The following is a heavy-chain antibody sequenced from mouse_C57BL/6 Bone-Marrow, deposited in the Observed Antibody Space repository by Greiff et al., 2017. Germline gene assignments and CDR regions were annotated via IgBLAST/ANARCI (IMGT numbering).Heavy chain of an antibody. Sequence: EVQRVESGGGLVKPGGSLKLSCAASGFTFSSYAMSWVRQTPEKRLEWVATISDGGSYTYYPDNVKGRFTISRDNAKNNLYLQMGHLKSEDTAMYYCARDRGKLGPYWYFDVWGTGTTVTVSS. CDR1: GFTFSSYA. CDR3: ARDRGKLGPYWYFDV. J-gene: IGHJ1*03. V-gene: IGHV5-4*01. CDR2: ISDGGSYT. D-gene: IGHD4-1*01.